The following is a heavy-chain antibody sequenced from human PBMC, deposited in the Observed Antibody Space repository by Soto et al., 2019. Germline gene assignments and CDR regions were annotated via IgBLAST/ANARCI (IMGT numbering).Heavy chain of an antibody. Sequence: PGESLKISCRVSGYSFTTYWIGWVRQMPGKGLEWMGIVNPRDSDTRYSPSFQGQVTISADKSINTAYLQWRSLEASDTAMYYCARQSNANGGDHWGQGTLVTVS. V-gene: IGHV5-51*01. CDR2: VNPRDSDT. D-gene: IGHD3-10*01. CDR1: GYSFTTYW. J-gene: IGHJ4*02. CDR3: ARQSNANGGDH.